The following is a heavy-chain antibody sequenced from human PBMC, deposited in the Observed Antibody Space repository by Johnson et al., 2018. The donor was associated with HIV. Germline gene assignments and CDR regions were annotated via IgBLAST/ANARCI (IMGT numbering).Heavy chain of an antibody. CDR1: GFTVSDNY. J-gene: IGHJ3*01. CDR3: ARILLGYCRA. D-gene: IGHD2-15*01. CDR2: IYSGGRT. V-gene: IGHV3-53*01. Sequence: VQLVESGGGLIQPGGSLRLSCAASGFTVSDNYMTWVRQAPGKGLEWVSVIYSGGRTYSEAFVQGRFTIYRDNSKNTVFLLMTSLRGEDTSVYYCARILLGYCRAWGQGTMVTVSS.